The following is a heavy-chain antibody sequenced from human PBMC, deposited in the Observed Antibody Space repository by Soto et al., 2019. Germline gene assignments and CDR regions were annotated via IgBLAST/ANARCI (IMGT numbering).Heavy chain of an antibody. J-gene: IGHJ3*02. Sequence: AGGSLRLSCAASGFTFSNFGMHWVRQAPGKGLEWVALISYDGSNKYYADSVKGRFTISRDTSKNTLYLQMSSLRAEDTAVYYCAKDKLSSTDAFDSWGQGTMVTVSS. V-gene: IGHV3-30*18. CDR1: GFTFSNFG. CDR2: ISYDGSNK. CDR3: AKDKLSSTDAFDS.